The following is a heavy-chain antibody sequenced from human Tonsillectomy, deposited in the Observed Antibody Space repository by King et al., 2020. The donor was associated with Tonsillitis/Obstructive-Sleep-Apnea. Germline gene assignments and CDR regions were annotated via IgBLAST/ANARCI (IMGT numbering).Heavy chain of an antibody. J-gene: IGHJ6*03. V-gene: IGHV7-4-1*02. Sequence: VQLVESGSELKKPGASVKVSCKASGYTFTSYAMNWVRQAPGQGLKWMGWINTNTGNPTYAQGFTGRFVFSLDTSVSTAYLQISSLKAEDTAVYYCARVSFLEWLKDYYYMDVWGKGTTVTVSS. CDR1: GYTFTSYA. D-gene: IGHD3-3*01. CDR3: ARVSFLEWLKDYYYMDV. CDR2: INTNTGNP.